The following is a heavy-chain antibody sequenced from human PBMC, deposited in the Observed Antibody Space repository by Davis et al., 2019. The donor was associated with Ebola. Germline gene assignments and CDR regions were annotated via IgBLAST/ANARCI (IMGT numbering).Heavy chain of an antibody. CDR3: ARPYNSGFDY. CDR2: IYPSDSDT. CDR1: GYSFATFW. J-gene: IGHJ4*02. V-gene: IGHV5-51*01. Sequence: GESLKISCKGSGYSFATFWIAWVRQMPGRGLEWMGVIYPSDSDTRYSPSFQGQVTFSADKSISTAYLQWSSLKASDTAMYYCARPYNSGFDYWGQGTLVTVSS. D-gene: IGHD5-24*01.